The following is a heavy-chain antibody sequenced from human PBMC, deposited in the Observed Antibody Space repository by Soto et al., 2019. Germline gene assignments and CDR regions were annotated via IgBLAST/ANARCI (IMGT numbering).Heavy chain of an antibody. V-gene: IGHV3-30-3*01. Sequence: QVQLVESGGGVVQPGRSLRLSCAASGFTFSSYAMHWVRQAPGKGLEWVAVISYDGSNKYYADSVKGRFTISRDNSKNTLYLQMNSLRAEDTAVYYCARWGAAANAYWGQGTLVTFSS. CDR2: ISYDGSNK. J-gene: IGHJ4*02. CDR1: GFTFSSYA. D-gene: IGHD2-2*01. CDR3: ARWGAAANAY.